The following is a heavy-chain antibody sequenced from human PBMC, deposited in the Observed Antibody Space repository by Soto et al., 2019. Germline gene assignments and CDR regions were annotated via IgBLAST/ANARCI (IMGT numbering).Heavy chain of an antibody. CDR2: VTVTGGST. D-gene: IGHD3-10*01. Sequence: EVEMLESGGGLVQPGGSLRLSCAASAISFNTYGVTWVRQAPGKGLEWVSTVTVTGGSTYYADSVKGRFTISRDRSNYTVSLLLNSLRVEDTAIYYCAGQRSPEGGFDPWGQGTLVTVSS. V-gene: IGHV3-23*01. J-gene: IGHJ5*02. CDR1: AISFNTYG. CDR3: AGQRSPEGGFDP.